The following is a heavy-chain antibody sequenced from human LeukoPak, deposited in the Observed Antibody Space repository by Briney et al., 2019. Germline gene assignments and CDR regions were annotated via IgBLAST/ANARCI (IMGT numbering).Heavy chain of an antibody. D-gene: IGHD5-12*01. CDR1: GFTFSSYA. CDR3: ARDVDLGLDY. J-gene: IGHJ4*02. Sequence: GGSLRLSCAASGFTFSSYAMSWVRQAPGKGLEWVSVISGSGGSTYYADSVKGRFTISRDNSKNTLYLQMNSLRAEDTAVYYCARDVDLGLDYWGQGTLVTVSS. V-gene: IGHV3-23*01. CDR2: ISGSGGST.